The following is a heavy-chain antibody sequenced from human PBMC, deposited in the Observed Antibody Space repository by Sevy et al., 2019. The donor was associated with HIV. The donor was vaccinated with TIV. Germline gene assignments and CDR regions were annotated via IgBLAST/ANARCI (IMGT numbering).Heavy chain of an antibody. J-gene: IGHJ6*02. CDR1: GFTFSSYS. Sequence: GGSLRLSCAASGFTFSSYSMNWVRQAPGKGLEWVSYISSSSSTIYYADSVKGRFTISRDNAKNSLYLQMNSLRAEDTAVYYCARTGSYADTYYYYYAMDVWGPGTTVTVSS. CDR3: ARTGSYADTYYYYYAMDV. CDR2: ISSSSSTI. V-gene: IGHV3-48*01. D-gene: IGHD3-16*01.